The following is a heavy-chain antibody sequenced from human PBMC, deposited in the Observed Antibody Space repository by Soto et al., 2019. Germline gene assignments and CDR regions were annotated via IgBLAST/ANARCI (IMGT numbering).Heavy chain of an antibody. V-gene: IGHV4-30-4*01. CDR2: IFYSGTT. D-gene: IGHD1-1*01. Sequence: PSETLSLTCTVSGDSISSADYYWSWIRQPPGKGPEWIGHIFYSGTTYYNPSLKSRLTISVDTSKNHFSLRLTSVTAADTAVYYCARDLWVEPELYYYGMDVWGQGTTVTVSS. CDR1: GDSISSADYY. CDR3: ARDLWVEPELYYYGMDV. J-gene: IGHJ6*02.